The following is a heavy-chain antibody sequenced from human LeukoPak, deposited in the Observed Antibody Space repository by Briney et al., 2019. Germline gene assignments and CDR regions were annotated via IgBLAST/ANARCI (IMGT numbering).Heavy chain of an antibody. V-gene: IGHV4-59*01. CDR1: GGSISTYY. CDR3: ARGRSGGDWFDS. J-gene: IGHJ5*01. CDR2: NHYTGST. Sequence: PSETLSLTCTVFGGSISTYYWTWIRQPPGKGLEWIGYNHYTGSTNHNPSLKSRVTMSVDTSKNQFSLKQSSVTAADTAVYYCARGRSGGDWFDSWGQGTLVTVSS. D-gene: IGHD3-10*01.